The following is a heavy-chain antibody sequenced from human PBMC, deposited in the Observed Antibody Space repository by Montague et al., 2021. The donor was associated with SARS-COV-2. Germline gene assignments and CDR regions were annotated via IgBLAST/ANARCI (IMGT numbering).Heavy chain of an antibody. Sequence: TLSLTCTVSGGSIRSGSYYWSWIRQPAGKGLEWIGRIYSSGSTNYNPSLKSRVTMSADTSKNQFSLKVSSVTAADTAVYYCARDYGDYSYYYGLDVWGQGTRVTVSS. D-gene: IGHD4-17*01. CDR1: GGSIRSGSYY. CDR2: IYSSGST. V-gene: IGHV4-61*02. CDR3: ARDYGDYSYYYGLDV. J-gene: IGHJ6*02.